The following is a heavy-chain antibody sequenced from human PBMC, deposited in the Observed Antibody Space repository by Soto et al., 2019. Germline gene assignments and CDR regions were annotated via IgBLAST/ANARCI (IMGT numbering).Heavy chain of an antibody. CDR1: GYTFSSYY. Sequence: ASVKVSCKASGYTFSSYYMHWVRQAPGQGLERMGMINPSGSSTNYAQKFQGRVTMTRDTSTSTAYMELSSLRSEDTAVYYCARGEGPQVVDYVLRFLEWPTGWYAFDIWGQGTMVTVSS. CDR3: ARGEGPQVVDYVLRFLEWPTGWYAFDI. J-gene: IGHJ3*02. V-gene: IGHV1-46*01. D-gene: IGHD3-3*01. CDR2: INPSGSST.